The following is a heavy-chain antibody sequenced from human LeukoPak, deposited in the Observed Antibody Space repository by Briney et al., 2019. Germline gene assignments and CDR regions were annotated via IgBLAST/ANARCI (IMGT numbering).Heavy chain of an antibody. CDR2: ISGSGSGGST. CDR3: ARRGRMVYADYYYYYYMDV. D-gene: IGHD2-8*01. CDR1: GFTFSSYA. V-gene: IGHV3-23*01. Sequence: PGGSLRLSCAASGFTFSSYAMSWVRQAPGKGLEWVSAISGSGSGGSTYYADSVKGRFTNSRDNSKNTLYLQMNSLRAEDTAVDYCARRGRMVYADYYYYYYMDVWGKGTTVTVSS. J-gene: IGHJ6*03.